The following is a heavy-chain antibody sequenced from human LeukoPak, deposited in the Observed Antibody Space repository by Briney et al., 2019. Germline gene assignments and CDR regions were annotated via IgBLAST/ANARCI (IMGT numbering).Heavy chain of an antibody. CDR1: GGSISSYY. V-gene: IGHV4-59*01. Sequence: SETLSLTCTVSGGSISSYYWSWTRQPPGKGLEWIGYIYYSGSTNYNPSLKSRVTISVDTSKNQFSLNLSSVTAADTALYYCARGSDTLTYWGQGTLVTVSS. CDR2: IYYSGST. CDR3: ARGSDTLTY. J-gene: IGHJ4*02. D-gene: IGHD3-16*01.